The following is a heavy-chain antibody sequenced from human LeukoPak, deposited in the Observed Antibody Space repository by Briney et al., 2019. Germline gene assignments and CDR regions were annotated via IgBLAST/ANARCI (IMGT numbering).Heavy chain of an antibody. CDR3: ARPVRSRSSSSTGEPYYFDY. CDR1: GGPLSSYA. CDR2: IIPILGIA. J-gene: IGHJ4*02. D-gene: IGHD6-6*01. V-gene: IGHV1-69*04. Sequence: VASVKVSCKASGGPLSSYAISWVRQAPGQGLEWMGRIIPILGIANYAQKFQGRVTITADKSTSTAYMELSSLRCEDTAVYYCARPVRSRSSSSTGEPYYFDYWGQGTLVTVSS.